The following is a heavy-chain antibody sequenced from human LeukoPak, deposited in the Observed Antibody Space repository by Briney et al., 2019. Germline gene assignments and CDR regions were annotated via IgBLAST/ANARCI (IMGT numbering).Heavy chain of an antibody. D-gene: IGHD3-16*01. CDR1: GASISSYY. V-gene: IGHV4-59*08. Sequence: SETLSLTCTVSGASISSYYWSWIRQPPGKGLEWIGYIYYSGSTNYNPSLKSRVTISVDTSKSQFSLKLSSVTAADTAVYYCAGHLGRSEFDPWGQGTLVTVSS. J-gene: IGHJ5*02. CDR2: IYYSGST. CDR3: AGHLGRSEFDP.